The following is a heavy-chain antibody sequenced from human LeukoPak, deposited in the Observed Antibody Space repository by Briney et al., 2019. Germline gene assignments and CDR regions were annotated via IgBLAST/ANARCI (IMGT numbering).Heavy chain of an antibody. Sequence: GGSLRLSCAASGFTFSSYEMNWVRQAPGKGLEWVSYISSSGSTIYYADSVKGRFTISRDNAKNSLYLQMNSLRAEDTAVYYCAKASSITNPYYGMDVWGQGTTVTVSS. J-gene: IGHJ6*02. CDR3: AKASSITNPYYGMDV. CDR1: GFTFSSYE. D-gene: IGHD3-3*01. CDR2: ISSSGSTI. V-gene: IGHV3-48*03.